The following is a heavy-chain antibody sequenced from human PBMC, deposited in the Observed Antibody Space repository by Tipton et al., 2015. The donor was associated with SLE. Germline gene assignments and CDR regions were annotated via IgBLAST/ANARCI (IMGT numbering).Heavy chain of an antibody. CDR2: IYYSGTT. J-gene: IGHJ5*02. CDR1: GGSINSNSHS. CDR3: ARQDRADHGRINWFDP. D-gene: IGHD1-14*01. Sequence: TLSLTCTVSGGSINSNSHSWGWVRQPPGKGLEWVGHIYYSGTTYYNPSLKSHVTISLDTSKNQFSLDLTSVTAADTAVYYCARQDRADHGRINWFDPCGQGTLVTVSS. V-gene: IGHV4-39*01.